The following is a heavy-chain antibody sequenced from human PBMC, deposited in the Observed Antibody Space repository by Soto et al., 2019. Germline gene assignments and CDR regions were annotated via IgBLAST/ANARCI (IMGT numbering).Heavy chain of an antibody. D-gene: IGHD6-13*01. V-gene: IGHV3-13*01. CDR2: IGTAGDT. CDR1: GFTFSSYD. CDR3: ARVPLGYYYYYGMDV. J-gene: IGHJ6*02. Sequence: GGSLRLSCAASGFTFSSYDMHWVRQATGKGLEWVSAIGTAGDTYYPGSVKGRFTISRENAKNSLYLQMNSLRAEDTAVYYCARVPLGYYYYYGMDVWGQGTTVTVSS.